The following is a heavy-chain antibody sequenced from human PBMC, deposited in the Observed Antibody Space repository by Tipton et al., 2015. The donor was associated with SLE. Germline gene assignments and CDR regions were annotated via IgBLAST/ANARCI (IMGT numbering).Heavy chain of an antibody. CDR1: SGSISSTSFY. V-gene: IGHV4-31*03. Sequence: LRLSCTVSSGSISSTSFYWGWVRQHPGKGLEWIGYIYHTGSTYYSPSLESRVTMSVDTSKNQFSLKLTSVTAADTAIYYCARGDSYGPWVFDSWGQGTLVTVSS. CDR3: ARGDSYGPWVFDS. CDR2: IYHTGST. J-gene: IGHJ4*02. D-gene: IGHD5-18*01.